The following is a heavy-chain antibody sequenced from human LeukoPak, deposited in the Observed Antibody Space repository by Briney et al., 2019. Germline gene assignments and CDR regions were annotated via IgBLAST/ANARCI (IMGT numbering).Heavy chain of an antibody. Sequence: GGSLRLSCAASTFTFSSYAMSWVRQAPGKGREWVSGISSGGLNTYYADSVKGRFTISRDNFKNTLYLQMNSLRPEDTAVYYCAKEPPNGYCTTTSCYFDYWGQGTQVTVSS. CDR2: ISSGGLNT. V-gene: IGHV3-23*01. CDR3: AKEPPNGYCTTTSCYFDY. CDR1: TFTFSSYA. J-gene: IGHJ4*02. D-gene: IGHD2-2*03.